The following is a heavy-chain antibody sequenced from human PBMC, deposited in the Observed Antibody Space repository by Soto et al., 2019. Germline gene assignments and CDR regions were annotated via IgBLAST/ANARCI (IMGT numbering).Heavy chain of an antibody. D-gene: IGHD4-17*01. CDR3: AKGSYGDYAPEYYFDY. J-gene: IGHJ4*02. V-gene: IGHV3-23*01. CDR2: ISGSGGST. Sequence: GGSLRLSCAASGFTFSSYAMSWVRQAPGKGLEWVSAISGSGGSTYYADSVKGRFTISRDNSKNTLYLQMNSLRAEDTAVYYCAKGSYGDYAPEYYFDYWGQGTLVTVSS. CDR1: GFTFSSYA.